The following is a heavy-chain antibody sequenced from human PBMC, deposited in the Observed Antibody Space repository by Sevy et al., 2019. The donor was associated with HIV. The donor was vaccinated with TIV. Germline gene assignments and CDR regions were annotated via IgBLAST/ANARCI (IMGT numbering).Heavy chain of an antibody. J-gene: IGHJ4*02. CDR2: IKPDGSQK. CDR1: GFTFSNYW. Sequence: GGSLRLSCAASGFTFSNYWMTWVRQAPGKGLEWVANIKPDGSQKYYVDSLKGRFTISRDNAKNSLYLQMGSLTDEDTAVYYCARDRRVEYGGSDYWGQGALVTVS. D-gene: IGHD3-10*01. V-gene: IGHV3-7*03. CDR3: ARDRRVEYGGSDY.